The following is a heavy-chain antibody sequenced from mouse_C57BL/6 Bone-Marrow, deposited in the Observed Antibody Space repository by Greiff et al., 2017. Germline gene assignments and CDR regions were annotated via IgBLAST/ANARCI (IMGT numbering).Heavy chain of an antibody. J-gene: IGHJ4*01. CDR3: SSEDYYGSSLYYYAMDY. CDR2: INPSSGYT. D-gene: IGHD1-1*01. CDR1: GYTFTSYW. V-gene: IGHV1-7*01. Sequence: VQLQQSGAELAKPGASVKLSCKASGYTFTSYWMHWVKQRPGQGLEWIGYINPSSGYTKYNQKFKDKATLTADKSASTAYMQLSSLTYEDSAVYYCSSEDYYGSSLYYYAMDYWGQGTSVTVSS.